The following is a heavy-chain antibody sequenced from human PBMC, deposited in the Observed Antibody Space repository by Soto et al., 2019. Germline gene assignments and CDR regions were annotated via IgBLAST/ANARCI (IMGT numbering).Heavy chain of an antibody. V-gene: IGHV3-30*18. CDR1: GFTFSSYS. CDR2: ITYDGSNK. CDR3: AKDNDGQQLVVSGYYFDY. Sequence: GGSLRLSCAASGFTFSSYSMDWVRQAPGKGLEWVAVITYDGSNKYYADSVKGRFTISRDNSKNTLYLQMNSLRAEDTAVYYCAKDNDGQQLVVSGYYFDYWGQGTLVTVSS. D-gene: IGHD6-13*01. J-gene: IGHJ4*02.